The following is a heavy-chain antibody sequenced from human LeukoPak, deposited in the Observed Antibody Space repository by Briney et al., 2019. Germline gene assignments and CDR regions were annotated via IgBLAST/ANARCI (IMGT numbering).Heavy chain of an antibody. CDR1: GHTFSNDY. CDR2: INPSGEST. J-gene: IGHJ2*01. CDR3: ARATIAVSSDWYFDL. Sequence: ASVKVSCRASGHTFSNDYIHWVRRAPGRGLEWMGIINPSGESTNYAQKFQDRVTMTRDTSTGTVYMELSSLISDDTAVYFCARATIAVSSDWYFDLWGRGTLLTVSS. V-gene: IGHV1-46*01. D-gene: IGHD6-19*01.